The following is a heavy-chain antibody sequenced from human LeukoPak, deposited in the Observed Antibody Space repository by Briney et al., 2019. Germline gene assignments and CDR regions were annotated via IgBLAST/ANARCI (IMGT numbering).Heavy chain of an antibody. J-gene: IGHJ6*03. CDR2: IYYSGST. Sequence: SETLSLTCTVSGGSISSYYWSWIRQPPGKGLEWIGSIYYSGSTYYNPSLKSRVTISVDTSKNQFSLKLSSVTAADTAVYYCARGDYYYMDVWGKGTTVTVPS. CDR3: ARGDYYYMDV. V-gene: IGHV4-59*01. D-gene: IGHD1-26*01. CDR1: GGSISSYY.